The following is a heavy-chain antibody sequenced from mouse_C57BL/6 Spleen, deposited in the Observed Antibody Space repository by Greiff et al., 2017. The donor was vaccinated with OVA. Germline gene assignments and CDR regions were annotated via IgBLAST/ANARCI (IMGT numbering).Heavy chain of an antibody. J-gene: IGHJ2*01. V-gene: IGHV1-64*01. CDR1: GYTFTSYW. CDR3: ARSHYDYDYFDY. Sequence: VQLQQPGAELVKPGASVKLSCKASGYTFTSYWMHWVKQRPGQGLEWIGMIHPNSGSTNYNEKFKSKATLTVDKSSSTAYMHLSSLTSEDSAVYYCARSHYDYDYFDYWGQGTTLTVSS. D-gene: IGHD2-4*01. CDR2: IHPNSGST.